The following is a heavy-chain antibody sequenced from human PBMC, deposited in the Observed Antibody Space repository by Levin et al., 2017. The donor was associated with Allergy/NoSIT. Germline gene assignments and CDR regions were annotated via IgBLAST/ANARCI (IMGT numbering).Heavy chain of an antibody. D-gene: IGHD1-26*01. Sequence: SVKVSCKASGGTFSSYPISWVRQAPGQGLEWMGRIIPILGIANYAQKFQGRVTITADKSTSTAYMELNSLRSEDTAVYYCARVPNGGGRLLPRGAFDIWGQGTMVTVSS. J-gene: IGHJ3*02. CDR2: IIPILGIA. V-gene: IGHV1-69*04. CDR1: GGTFSSYP. CDR3: ARVPNGGGRLLPRGAFDI.